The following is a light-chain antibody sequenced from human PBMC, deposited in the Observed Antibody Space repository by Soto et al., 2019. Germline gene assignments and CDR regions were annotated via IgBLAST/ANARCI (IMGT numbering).Light chain of an antibody. Sequence: EIVLTQSPGTLSLSPGARAPLSCRASQSVNIHLAWYQQKPGQAPRLLIYGASARATGIPAKFSGSGSGTEFTLTISSLQSEDFAVYYCRQYNKWPRTFGQGTKVDIK. CDR2: GAS. J-gene: IGKJ1*01. V-gene: IGKV3D-15*01. CDR1: QSVNIH. CDR3: RQYNKWPRT.